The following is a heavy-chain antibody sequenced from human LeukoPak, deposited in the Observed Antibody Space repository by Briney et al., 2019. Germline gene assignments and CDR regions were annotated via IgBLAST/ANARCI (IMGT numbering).Heavy chain of an antibody. J-gene: IGHJ3*02. D-gene: IGHD1-26*01. Sequence: GGSLRPSCAASGFTFSSYAMSWVRQAPGKGLEWVSGISDSGDITYYADSVKGRFTISRDNSKNTLYVQMNSLRVEDTAVYVCAKDRRGGSYYAATLDIWGPGTMVTLSS. CDR1: GFTFSSYA. CDR3: AKDRRGGSYYAATLDI. CDR2: ISDSGDIT. V-gene: IGHV3-23*01.